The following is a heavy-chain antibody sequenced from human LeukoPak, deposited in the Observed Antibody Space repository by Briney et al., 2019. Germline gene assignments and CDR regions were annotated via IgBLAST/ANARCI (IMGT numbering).Heavy chain of an antibody. CDR1: GGTFSSYA. V-gene: IGHV1-69*06. J-gene: IGHJ4*02. Sequence: ASVKVSCKASGGTFSSYAISWVRQAPGQGLEWMGGIIPVFGAANYAQKFQGRVTITADKSTSTAYMELSSLRSEDTAVYYCARDSGSYYYGSGSQYYFDYWGQGTLGTVSS. CDR3: ARDSGSYYYGSGSQYYFDY. CDR2: IIPVFGAA. D-gene: IGHD3-10*01.